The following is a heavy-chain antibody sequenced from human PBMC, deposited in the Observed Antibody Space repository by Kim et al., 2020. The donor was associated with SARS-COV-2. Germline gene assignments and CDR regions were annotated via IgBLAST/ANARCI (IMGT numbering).Heavy chain of an antibody. V-gene: IGHV3-33*04. CDR3: ARDGSGYCPDY. Sequence: GGSLRLSCAASGFSFGRFGIHWVRQAPGKGLEWLGRIRPEGTDKWYADSVRGRFSISRENSKNMVYLQMNSLRGDDTAVYYCARDGSGYCPDYWGQGTLVIVSS. D-gene: IGHD5-12*01. CDR1: GFSFGRFG. CDR2: IRPEGTDK. J-gene: IGHJ4*02.